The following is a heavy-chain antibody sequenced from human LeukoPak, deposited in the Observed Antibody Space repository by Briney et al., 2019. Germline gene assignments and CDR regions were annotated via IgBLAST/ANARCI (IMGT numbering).Heavy chain of an antibody. CDR3: ARAPTYYYGSGSYGGY. Sequence: WASVKVSCKTSGYTFTNFDINWVRQATGQGLEWLGWMNPYTGKTGYAQKFQGRVTFTGDTSIRTAYMELSSLRSEDTAVYYCARAPTYYYGSGSYGGYWGQGTLVTVSS. CDR2: MNPYTGKT. CDR1: GYTFTNFD. V-gene: IGHV1-8*03. D-gene: IGHD3-10*01. J-gene: IGHJ4*02.